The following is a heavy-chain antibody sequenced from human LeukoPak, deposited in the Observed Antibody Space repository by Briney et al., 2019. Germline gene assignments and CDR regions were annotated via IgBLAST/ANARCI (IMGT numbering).Heavy chain of an antibody. CDR3: ARDGPHTPRSDYDSPIYYYYYYMDV. V-gene: IGHV1-69*05. J-gene: IGHJ6*03. CDR2: IIPIFGTA. Sequence: SVKVSCKASGGTFSSYAISWVRQAPGQGLEWMGGIIPIFGTANYAQKFQGRVTITTDESTSTAYMELSSLRSEDTAVYYCARDGPHTPRSDYDSPIYYYYYYMDVWGKGTTVTVSS. D-gene: IGHD5-12*01. CDR1: GGTFSSYA.